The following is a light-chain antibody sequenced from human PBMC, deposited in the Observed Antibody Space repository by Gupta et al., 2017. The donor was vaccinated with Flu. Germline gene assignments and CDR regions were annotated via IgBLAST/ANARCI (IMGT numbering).Light chain of an antibody. J-gene: IGLJ1*01. CDR2: KDT. V-gene: IGLV3-25*03. CDR1: ALPNQY. CDR3: QSADSTSTYYV. Sequence: GQTARITCSGDALPNQYVYWFQQKPGQAPALLIYKDTERPSGIPERFSASGSGTTVTLTNSGVQAEDEADYYCQSADSTSTYYVFGAGTKVTVL.